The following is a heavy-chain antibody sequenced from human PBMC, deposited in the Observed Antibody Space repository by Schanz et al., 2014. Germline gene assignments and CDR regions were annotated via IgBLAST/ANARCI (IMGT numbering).Heavy chain of an antibody. V-gene: IGHV3-74*01. D-gene: IGHD3-16*02. CDR3: VRDERVISGVWFDP. J-gene: IGHJ5*02. Sequence: EVQLVESGGGLVQPGGSLRLCCVASGFTFSRYWMTWVRQAPGKGLEWVSTIDTAGSYTSYVDSVKGRFTISRDNAKNTLYLQMSRLRVEDTAVYYCVRDERVISGVWFDPWGQGTLVTVSS. CDR2: IDTAGSYT. CDR1: GFTFSRYW.